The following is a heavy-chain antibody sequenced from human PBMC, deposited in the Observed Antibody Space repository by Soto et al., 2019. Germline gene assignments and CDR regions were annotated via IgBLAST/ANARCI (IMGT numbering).Heavy chain of an antibody. J-gene: IGHJ4*02. V-gene: IGHV3-30*04. CDR3: ARDLSGYGYDY. D-gene: IGHD5-18*01. CDR2: ISYDGTIK. Sequence: GGSLRLSCADSGFTFSSYAMHWVRQAPGKGLEWVAIISYDGTIKYYADSVKGRFTISRDNSKNTLYLQMNSLRAEDTAVYYCARDLSGYGYDYWGQGALVTVSS. CDR1: GFTFSSYA.